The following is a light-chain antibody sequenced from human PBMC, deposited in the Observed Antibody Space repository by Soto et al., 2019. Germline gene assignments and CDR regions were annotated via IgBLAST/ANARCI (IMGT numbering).Light chain of an antibody. Sequence: QSALTQPASVSGSPGQLITISCTGTSSDVGGYNYVSWYQQHPGKAPKIMIYEVSNRPSGVSNRFSGSKSGNTASLTISGLQAEDEADYYCSSYTSSSTHWVFGGGTKLTVL. CDR1: SSDVGGYNY. V-gene: IGLV2-14*01. CDR2: EVS. CDR3: SSYTSSSTHWV. J-gene: IGLJ3*02.